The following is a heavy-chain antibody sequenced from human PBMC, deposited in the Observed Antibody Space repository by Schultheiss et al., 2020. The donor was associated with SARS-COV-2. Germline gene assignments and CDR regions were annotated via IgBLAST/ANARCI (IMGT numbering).Heavy chain of an antibody. V-gene: IGHV3-48*03. CDR1: GFTFSSYE. CDR2: ISSSGSTI. D-gene: IGHD3-3*01. J-gene: IGHJ6*02. CDR3: ARGGTYYDFWRGYENYYYAMDV. Sequence: GGSLRLSCAASGFTFSSYEMNWVRQAPGKGLEWVSYISSSGSTIYYADSVKGRFTISRDNAENSLYLQMNSLRAEDTAVYYCARGGTYYDFWRGYENYYYAMDVWGQGTTVTVYS.